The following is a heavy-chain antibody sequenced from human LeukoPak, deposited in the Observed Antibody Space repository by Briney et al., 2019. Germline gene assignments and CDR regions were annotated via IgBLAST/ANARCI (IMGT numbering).Heavy chain of an antibody. CDR1: GYTFTSYG. V-gene: IGHV1-18*01. J-gene: IGHJ6*02. CDR2: ISAYNGNT. Sequence: ASVKVSCKASGYTFTSYGISWVRQAPGQGLEWMGWISAYNGNTNYAQKLQGRVTMTTDTSTSTAYMELRSLRSDDTAVYYCARGLSIVVVPAAVGEYYYYGMDVWGQGTTVTVPS. D-gene: IGHD2-2*01. CDR3: ARGLSIVVVPAAVGEYYYYGMDV.